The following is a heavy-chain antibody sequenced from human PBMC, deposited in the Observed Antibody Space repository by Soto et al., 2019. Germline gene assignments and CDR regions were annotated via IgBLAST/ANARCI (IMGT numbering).Heavy chain of an antibody. J-gene: IGHJ6*02. V-gene: IGHV1-18*01. Sequence: QVQLVQSGAEVKKPGASVKVSCKASGYTFTSYGFSWVRQAPGQGLEWMGWISAYNGNTNYAQKLQGKVTMTKDTSTSPAYMELRSRRSDDTAVYYCASEGSRPSYYYGMDVWGQGTTVTVSS. CDR2: ISAYNGNT. CDR1: GYTFTSYG. D-gene: IGHD1-26*01. CDR3: ASEGSRPSYYYGMDV.